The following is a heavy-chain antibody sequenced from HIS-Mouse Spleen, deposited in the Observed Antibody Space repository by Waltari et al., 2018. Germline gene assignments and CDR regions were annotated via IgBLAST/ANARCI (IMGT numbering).Heavy chain of an antibody. CDR1: GYTFTGYY. D-gene: IGHD3-3*01. V-gene: IGHV1-2*02. Sequence: QVQLVQSGAEVKKPGASVKVSCKASGYTFTGYYMHWVRQAPGQGLEWIGWINPNSGGTNYAQKCQCRVTMTRDTSISTAYMELSRLRSDDTAVYYCAGFWSGYYGDYWGQGTLVTVSS. CDR3: AGFWSGYYGDY. J-gene: IGHJ4*02. CDR2: INPNSGGT.